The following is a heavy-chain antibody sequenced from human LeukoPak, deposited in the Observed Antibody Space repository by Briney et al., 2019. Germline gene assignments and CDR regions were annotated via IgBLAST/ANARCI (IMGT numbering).Heavy chain of an antibody. CDR3: SRETFYYGSGSYYNPLDS. V-gene: IGHV4-4*07. CDR1: GDSISNYY. Sequence: SETLSLTCTVSGDSISNYYWNWIRQPAGQGLEWIGRIYSSGSTNYNPSLKTRLTMSVDTSKNQFSLKLSSVTAADTAVYYCSRETFYYGSGSYYNPLDSWGQGTLVIVSS. D-gene: IGHD3-10*01. J-gene: IGHJ4*02. CDR2: IYSSGST.